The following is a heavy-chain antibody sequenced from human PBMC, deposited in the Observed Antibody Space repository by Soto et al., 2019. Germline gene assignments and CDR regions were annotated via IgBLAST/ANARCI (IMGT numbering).Heavy chain of an antibody. V-gene: IGHV1-69*13. CDR3: ARRASPPKNYYYYCMDV. CDR2: IIPIFGTA. J-gene: IGHJ6*02. Sequence: SVKVSCKASGGTFSRYAISWVRQAPGQGLEWMGGIIPIFGTANYAQKFQGRVTITADESTSTAYMELSSLRSEDTAVYYCARRASPPKNYYYYCMDVWGQGTTVTVSS. CDR1: GGTFSRYA.